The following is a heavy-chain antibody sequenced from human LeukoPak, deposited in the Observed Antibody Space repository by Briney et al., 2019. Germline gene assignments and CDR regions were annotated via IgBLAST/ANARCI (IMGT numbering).Heavy chain of an antibody. Sequence: GASVKVSCKASGGTFSSYAISWVRQAPGQGLEWMGWINPNSGGTNYAQKFQGRVTMTRDTSISTAYMELSRLRSDDTAVYYCARGFDGLRLKGQYFDYWGQGTLVTVSS. CDR2: INPNSGGT. CDR1: GGTFSSYA. D-gene: IGHD5/OR15-5a*01. J-gene: IGHJ4*02. CDR3: ARGFDGLRLKGQYFDY. V-gene: IGHV1-2*02.